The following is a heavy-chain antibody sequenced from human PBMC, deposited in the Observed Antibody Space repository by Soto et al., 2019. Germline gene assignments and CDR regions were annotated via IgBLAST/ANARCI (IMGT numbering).Heavy chain of an antibody. J-gene: IGHJ6*02. Sequence: KTSETLSLTCTVSVGSVSSYYWSWIRQPPGKGLEWIGYIYYSGITNYNPSLKSRVTISVDTSKNQFSLKLSSVTAADTAVYYCARDRGRSAAAGIAGSYYYYGMDVWGQGTTVTVSS. CDR1: VGSVSSYY. CDR2: IYYSGIT. CDR3: ARDRGRSAAAGIAGSYYYYGMDV. D-gene: IGHD6-13*01. V-gene: IGHV4-59*02.